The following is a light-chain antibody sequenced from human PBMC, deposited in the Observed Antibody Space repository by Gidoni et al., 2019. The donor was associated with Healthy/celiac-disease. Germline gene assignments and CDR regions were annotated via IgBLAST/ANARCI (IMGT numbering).Light chain of an antibody. J-gene: IGKJ4*01. CDR3: QHYNDYSPT. CDR2: DVS. V-gene: IGKV1D-13*01. Sequence: AIPLTQSPSSLSASVGDPVTITCRASSVITNNLAWYQQKPGKAPDLLIFDVSTLQSGVPTRFSGSVSGTDFTLTVTGLQPEDFATYYCQHYNDYSPTFGGGTEVEIK. CDR1: SVITNN.